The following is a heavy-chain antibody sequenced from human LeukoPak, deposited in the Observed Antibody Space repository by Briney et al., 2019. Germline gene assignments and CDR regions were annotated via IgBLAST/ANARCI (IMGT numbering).Heavy chain of an antibody. J-gene: IGHJ4*02. CDR2: IYQSGSA. CDR1: GGSISSGSYS. CDR3: ARGVGYRNHYAD. Sequence: PSETLSLTCVVSGGSISSGSYSWSWIRQPPGKGLESIGYIYQSGSAYYHPSLRSRVAISIDRAKNLFSLDLTSVTAADSAVYFCARGVGYRNHYADWGQGILVTVSS. D-gene: IGHD5-18*01. V-gene: IGHV4-30-2*01.